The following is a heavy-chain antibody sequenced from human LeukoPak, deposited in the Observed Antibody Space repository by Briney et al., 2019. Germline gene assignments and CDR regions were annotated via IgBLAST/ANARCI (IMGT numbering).Heavy chain of an antibody. D-gene: IGHD6-19*01. Sequence: PGGSLRLSCAASGFTFNNYAMNWVRQAPGKGLEWVSAISGSGGSTYHADSVKGRFTISRDNSENTLHLQMNSLRAEDTAIYYCAKEGSSGWYERDWLDPWGQGTLVTVSS. CDR3: AKEGSSGWYERDWLDP. CDR2: ISGSGGST. V-gene: IGHV3-23*01. J-gene: IGHJ5*02. CDR1: GFTFNNYA.